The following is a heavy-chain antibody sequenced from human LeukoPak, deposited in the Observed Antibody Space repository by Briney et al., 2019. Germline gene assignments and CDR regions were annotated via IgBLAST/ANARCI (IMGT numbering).Heavy chain of an antibody. Sequence: TGGSLRLSCAASGFTFSSYWMHWVRQAPGKGLVWVSGTNTDGSSTMYADSVKGRFTTARDNAKNTLYLQMNSLRAEDTAVYYCYGANAEHWGQGTLVTVSS. D-gene: IGHD4-23*01. CDR2: TNTDGSST. V-gene: IGHV3-74*03. CDR1: GFTFSSYW. J-gene: IGHJ1*01. CDR3: YGANAEH.